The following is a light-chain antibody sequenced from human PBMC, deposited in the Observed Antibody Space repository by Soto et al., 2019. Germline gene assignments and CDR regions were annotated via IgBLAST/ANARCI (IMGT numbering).Light chain of an antibody. V-gene: IGKV3-20*01. Sequence: EIVLTQSPGTLSLSPGERATLSCRASQSINNRYLAWYQQKPGQAPRLLIYAASSRATCIPDRFSGSGSGTDLTLTISRLEPEDFAVYYCQQFGSSPGFTFGPGTKVD. CDR1: QSINNRY. CDR2: AAS. J-gene: IGKJ3*01. CDR3: QQFGSSPGFT.